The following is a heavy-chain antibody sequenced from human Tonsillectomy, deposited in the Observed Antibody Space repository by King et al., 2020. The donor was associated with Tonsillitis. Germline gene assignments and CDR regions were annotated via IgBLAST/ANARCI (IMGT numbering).Heavy chain of an antibody. CDR1: GFTFSSYW. V-gene: IGHV3-74*01. CDR3: ARAVAAAEIDY. Sequence: VQLVESGGGLVQPGGSLRLSCAASGFTFSSYWMHWVRHAPGKGLVWVSLIISDGSSNSYADSVKARFTISRDNAKNTRYLQMNSLRAEDTAVYYCARAVAAAEIDYWGQGTLVTVSS. D-gene: IGHD6-13*01. CDR2: IISDGSSN. J-gene: IGHJ4*02.